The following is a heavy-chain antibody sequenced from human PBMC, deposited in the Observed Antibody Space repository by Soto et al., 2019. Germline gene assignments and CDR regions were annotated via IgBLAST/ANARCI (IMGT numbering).Heavy chain of an antibody. V-gene: IGHV4-34*01. Sequence: SETLSLTCAVYGGSFCGYYWSWIRQPPGKGLEWIGEINHSGSTNYNPSLKSRVTISVDTSKNQFSLKLSSVTAADTAVYYCARGAGCCSGGSCYQRRSYYGMHVWGQGTTVTVS. CDR1: GGSFCGYY. D-gene: IGHD2-15*01. CDR2: INHSGST. CDR3: ARGAGCCSGGSCYQRRSYYGMHV. J-gene: IGHJ6*02.